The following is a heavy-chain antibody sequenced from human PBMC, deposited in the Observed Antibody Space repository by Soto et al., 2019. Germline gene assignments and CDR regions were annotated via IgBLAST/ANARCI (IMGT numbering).Heavy chain of an antibody. CDR3: TKGSEVARQELDY. V-gene: IGHV3-30*18. CDR1: GFTFSNFG. J-gene: IGHJ4*02. D-gene: IGHD3-3*01. CDR2: ISAHGSDK. Sequence: QVQLVESGGGVVQPGRSLRLSCAASGFTFSNFGMHWGRQAPGKGLEWVAAISAHGSDKYFSDSVTGRFTISRDNSKNTLFLQMNSLRVEDTAVYYCTKGSEVARQELDYWGQGPLVTVSS.